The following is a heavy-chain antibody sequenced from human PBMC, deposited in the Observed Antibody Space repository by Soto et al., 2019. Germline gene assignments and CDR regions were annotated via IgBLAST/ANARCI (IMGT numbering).Heavy chain of an antibody. D-gene: IGHD1-7*01. V-gene: IGHV4-59*01. CDR2: IYYSGST. Sequence: QVQLQESGPGLVKPSETLSLTCTVSGGSISSYYWSWIRQPPGKGLEWIGYIYYSGSTNYNPSLKSRVTISVDTSKNQFSLKLSSVTAADTAVYYCARGTGTGYYFYYWGQGTLVTVSS. CDR3: ARGTGTGYYFYY. J-gene: IGHJ4*02. CDR1: GGSISSYY.